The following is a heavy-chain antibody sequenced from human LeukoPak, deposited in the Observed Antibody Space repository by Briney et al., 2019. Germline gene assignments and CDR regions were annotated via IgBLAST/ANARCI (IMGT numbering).Heavy chain of an antibody. J-gene: IGHJ6*03. CDR2: INPGAGNT. D-gene: IGHD3-10*01. Sequence: ASVKVSCKASGYTFSNYYMHWVRQAPGQGLEWMGIINPGAGNTRYAQKFQGRVTMTRDTSTSTIYMDLSSLRSEDRAVYYCAREGSTRMVLGYMDVWGKGTTVTVSS. CDR1: GYTFSNYY. CDR3: AREGSTRMVLGYMDV. V-gene: IGHV1-46*01.